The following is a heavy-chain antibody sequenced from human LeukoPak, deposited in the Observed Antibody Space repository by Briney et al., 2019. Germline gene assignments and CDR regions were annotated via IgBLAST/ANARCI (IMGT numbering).Heavy chain of an antibody. CDR2: INPGGTTM. CDR3: ALLAVASDFDY. Sequence: GGSLRLSCAASGFTFSSYSMNWVRQAPGKGLEWVSYINPGGTTMYYADSVSDRFTISRDNAKNSLFLQMNSLRADDTAVYFCALLAVASDFDYWGQGSLVTVSS. V-gene: IGHV3-48*04. CDR1: GFTFSSYS. D-gene: IGHD6-19*01. J-gene: IGHJ4*02.